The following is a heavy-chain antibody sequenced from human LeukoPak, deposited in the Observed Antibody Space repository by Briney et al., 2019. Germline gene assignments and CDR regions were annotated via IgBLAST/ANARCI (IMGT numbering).Heavy chain of an antibody. CDR1: GYSFISYW. J-gene: IGHJ4*02. CDR3: ARPLVGTGYSSSWYFNY. D-gene: IGHD6-13*01. Sequence: GESLKISCKASGYSFISYWIAWVRQMPGKGLEWMGTIYPGDSDTRYSPSFQGQVTISADKSINTAYLQWSSLTASDTAMYYCARPLVGTGYSSSWYFNYWGQETLVTVSS. V-gene: IGHV5-51*01. CDR2: IYPGDSDT.